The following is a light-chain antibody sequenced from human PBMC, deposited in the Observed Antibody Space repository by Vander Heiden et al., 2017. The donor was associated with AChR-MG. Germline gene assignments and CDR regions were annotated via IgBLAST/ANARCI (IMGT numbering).Light chain of an antibody. Sequence: EIVMTQSPIPLSVSPGERATLSCRASQTVSSNLAWYQQKPGQAPRLLIYGASTRATGIPARFSGSGSGTDFTLTISSLQSEDFAVYYCQQYNYWYTFGQGSSWRSN. CDR3: QQYNYWYT. CDR1: QTVSSN. CDR2: GAS. J-gene: IGKJ2*01. V-gene: IGKV3-15*01.